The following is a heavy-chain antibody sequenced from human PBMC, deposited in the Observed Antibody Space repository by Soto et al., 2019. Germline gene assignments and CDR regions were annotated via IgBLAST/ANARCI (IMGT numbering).Heavy chain of an antibody. D-gene: IGHD4-17*01. Sequence: EVQLLESGGALYQPGGSLRLPGAVPGFTFTSYAMSGARQAPGRGPEWVSPISGAGGVTHYADSVRGRFTISRDNSKNTLYLQMNSLRAEDTAAYYCAKDKSRGVTVTPDYWGQGTLVTVSS. CDR3: AKDKSRGVTVTPDY. J-gene: IGHJ4*02. CDR1: GFTFTSYA. V-gene: IGHV3-23*01. CDR2: ISGAGGVT.